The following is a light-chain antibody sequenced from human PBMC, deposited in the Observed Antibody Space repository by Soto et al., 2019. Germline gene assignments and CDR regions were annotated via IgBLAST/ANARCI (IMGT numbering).Light chain of an antibody. Sequence: EIVLTQSPGTLSLSPGERATLSCRASQSVSSSYLAWYQQKPGQAPRLLIYGASSRATGIPDRFSGSWSGTDFTLTISRREPEDCAVYYCQQYGSSPHTFGQGTKLEIK. V-gene: IGKV3-20*01. CDR1: QSVSSSY. CDR3: QQYGSSPHT. CDR2: GAS. J-gene: IGKJ2*01.